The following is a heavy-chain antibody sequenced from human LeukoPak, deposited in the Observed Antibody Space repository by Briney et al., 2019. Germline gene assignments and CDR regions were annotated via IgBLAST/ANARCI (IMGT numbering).Heavy chain of an antibody. V-gene: IGHV4-30-2*01. CDR1: GGSISSGGYS. CDR2: IDHSGST. J-gene: IGHJ5*02. CDR3: AREGITMVRGVIRRWFDP. D-gene: IGHD3-10*01. Sequence: SQTLSLTCAVSGGSISSGGYSWSWIRQPPGKGLAWIGYIDHSGSTYYNPSLKSRVTISVDRSKNQFSLKLSSVTAADTAVYYCAREGITMVRGVIRRWFDPWGQGTLVTVSS.